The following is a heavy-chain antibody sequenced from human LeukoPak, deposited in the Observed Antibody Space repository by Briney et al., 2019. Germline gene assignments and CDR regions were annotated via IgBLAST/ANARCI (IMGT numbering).Heavy chain of an antibody. CDR2: ISYDGSNK. Sequence: GRSLRLSCAASGFTFSSYAMHWVRPAPGKRLEWVAVISYDGSNKYYAYSVKGRFTISRDNSKNTLYLQMNSLRAEDTAVYYCARRRIAAAGTLMDPWGQGTLVTVSS. J-gene: IGHJ5*02. D-gene: IGHD6-13*01. V-gene: IGHV3-30-3*01. CDR1: GFTFSSYA. CDR3: ARRRIAAAGTLMDP.